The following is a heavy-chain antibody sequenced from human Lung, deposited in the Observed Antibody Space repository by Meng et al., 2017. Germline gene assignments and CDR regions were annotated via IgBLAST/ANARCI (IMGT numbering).Heavy chain of an antibody. V-gene: IGHV1-18*01. Sequence: QVQPVQAGPEVKKPGAPVKVSCKASDYTFTGYGVSWVRQAPGQGLEWMAWLGAHDGDTSHAPKFQGRVTASADRPTATAYMELRSLRSDDTAVYYCARGTPGRSYSDYWGQGTLVTVSS. D-gene: IGHD3-10*01. CDR2: LGAHDGDT. CDR1: DYTFTGYG. CDR3: ARGTPGRSYSDY. J-gene: IGHJ4*02.